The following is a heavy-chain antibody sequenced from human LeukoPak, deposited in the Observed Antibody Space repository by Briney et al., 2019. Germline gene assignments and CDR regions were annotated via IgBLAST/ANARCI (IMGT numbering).Heavy chain of an antibody. D-gene: IGHD6-19*01. Sequence: GRSLRLSCAASGFTFSSYGMHWVRQAPGKGLEWVAAISYDGSNKYYADSVKGRFTISRDNSKNTLYLQMNSLRAEDTAVYYCAKGRDWQWLYYFDYWGQGTLVTVSS. V-gene: IGHV3-30*18. CDR3: AKGRDWQWLYYFDY. J-gene: IGHJ4*02. CDR2: ISYDGSNK. CDR1: GFTFSSYG.